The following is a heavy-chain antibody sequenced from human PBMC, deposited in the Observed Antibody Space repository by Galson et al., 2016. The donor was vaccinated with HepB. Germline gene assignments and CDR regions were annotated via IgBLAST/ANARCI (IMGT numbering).Heavy chain of an antibody. CDR3: ARDQNYYDTNEYDY. Sequence: SLRLSCAASGFDFSLYSMDWVRQAPGKGLEWVAFISYDGSNKYYADSVKGRFTVSRDNSKNTLYLQVNSLRAEDTAVYYCARDQNYYDTNEYDYWGQGTLVTVSS. D-gene: IGHD3-22*01. CDR1: GFDFSLYS. J-gene: IGHJ4*02. V-gene: IGHV3-30-3*01. CDR2: ISYDGSNK.